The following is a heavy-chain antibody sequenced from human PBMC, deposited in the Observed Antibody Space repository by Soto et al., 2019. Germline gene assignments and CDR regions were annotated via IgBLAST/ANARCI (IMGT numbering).Heavy chain of an antibody. CDR1: GYTFTSYG. CDR3: AREYYCSSTSCYSVGYYYMDV. CDR2: ISAYNGNT. Sequence: ASVKVSCKASGYTFTSYGISWVRQAPGQGLEWMGWISAYNGNTNYAQKLQGRVTMTTDTSTSTAYMELRSLRSDDTAVYYCAREYYCSSTSCYSVGYYYMDVWGKGTTVTVSS. V-gene: IGHV1-18*01. J-gene: IGHJ6*03. D-gene: IGHD2-2*01.